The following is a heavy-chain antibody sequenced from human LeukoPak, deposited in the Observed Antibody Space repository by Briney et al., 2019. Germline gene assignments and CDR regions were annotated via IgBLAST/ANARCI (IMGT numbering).Heavy chain of an antibody. CDR3: ARPMRGVIIDHLDY. D-gene: IGHD3-10*01. Sequence: PGRSLRLSCAASGFTFNTYAMDWVRQAPGKGLEWVAIISYDGGNKYYADSVKGRLTISRDNSKNTLCLQMNSLRVEDTAVYYCARPMRGVIIDHLDYWGQGTLVTVSP. J-gene: IGHJ4*02. CDR1: GFTFNTYA. CDR2: ISYDGGNK. V-gene: IGHV3-30*14.